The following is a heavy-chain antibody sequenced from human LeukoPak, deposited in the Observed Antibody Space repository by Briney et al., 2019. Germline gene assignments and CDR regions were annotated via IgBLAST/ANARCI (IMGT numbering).Heavy chain of an antibody. CDR3: ARDGLWGVDYMDV. V-gene: IGHV3-7*01. CDR2: IKQDGSEK. Sequence: PGGSLRLSCAASGFTFSSYWMSWVRQAPGKGLEWLANIKQDGSEKYYVDSVKGRFTISRDNAKNSLYLQMNSLRAEDTAVYYCARDGLWGVDYMDVWGKGTTVTVSS. D-gene: IGHD3-16*01. CDR1: GFTFSSYW. J-gene: IGHJ6*03.